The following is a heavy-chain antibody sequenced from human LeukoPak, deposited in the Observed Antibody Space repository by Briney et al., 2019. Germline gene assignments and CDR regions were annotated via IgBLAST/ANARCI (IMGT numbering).Heavy chain of an antibody. CDR3: ARVKRYGSGTTGGDY. Sequence: ASVKDSCKASGYTFTSYGISWVRQAPGQGLEWMGWISAYNGNTNYAQKLQGRVTMTTDTSTSTAYMELRSLRSDDTAVYYCARVKRYGSGTTGGDYWGQGTLVTVSS. J-gene: IGHJ4*02. CDR2: ISAYNGNT. V-gene: IGHV1-18*04. D-gene: IGHD3-10*01. CDR1: GYTFTSYG.